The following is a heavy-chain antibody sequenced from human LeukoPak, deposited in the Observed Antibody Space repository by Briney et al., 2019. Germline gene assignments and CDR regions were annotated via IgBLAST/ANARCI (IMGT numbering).Heavy chain of an antibody. V-gene: IGHV3-23*01. CDR2: ISGSGGST. CDR3: AKEAGRSGGWYRFPHCGY. D-gene: IGHD6-19*01. CDR1: GFTFSSYA. J-gene: IGHJ4*02. Sequence: GESLKISCAASGFTFSSYAMSWVRQAPGKGLEWVSAISGSGGSTYYADSVKGRFTISRDNSKNTLYLQMNSLRAEDTAVYYCAKEAGRSGGWYRFPHCGYWGQGTLVTVSS.